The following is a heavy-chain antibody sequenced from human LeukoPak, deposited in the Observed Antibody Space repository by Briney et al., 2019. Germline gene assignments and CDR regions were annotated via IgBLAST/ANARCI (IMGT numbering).Heavy chain of an antibody. CDR1: GGSISSSSYY. V-gene: IGHV4-39*07. J-gene: IGHJ5*02. Sequence: SETLSLTCTVSGGSISSSSYYWGWIRQPPGKGLEWIGSIYYSGSTYYNPSLKSRVTISVDTSKNQFSLKLSSVTAADTAVYYCARALGDYGDQEGWFDPWGQGTLVTVSS. CDR3: ARALGDYGDQEGWFDP. D-gene: IGHD4-17*01. CDR2: IYYSGST.